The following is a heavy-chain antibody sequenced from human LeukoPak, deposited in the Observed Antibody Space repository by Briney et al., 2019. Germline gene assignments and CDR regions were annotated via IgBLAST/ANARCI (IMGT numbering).Heavy chain of an antibody. V-gene: IGHV4-59*08. D-gene: IGHD4-17*01. J-gene: IGHJ4*02. CDR1: GGSISPYY. Sequence: SETLSLTCTVSGGSISPYYWSWLRQPPGKGLEWIGNLYYSGSTNYNPSLKSRVTISVDTSKSQFSLKLSSVTAADTAVYYCARFMTTVTTLGIANYFAFWGQGTLVTVSS. CDR2: LYYSGST. CDR3: ARFMTTVTTLGIANYFAF.